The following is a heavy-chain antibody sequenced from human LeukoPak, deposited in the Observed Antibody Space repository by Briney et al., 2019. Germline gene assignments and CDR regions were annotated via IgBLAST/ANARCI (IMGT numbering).Heavy chain of an antibody. D-gene: IGHD5-18*01. CDR2: INPNSGGT. CDR1: GYTFTGYY. V-gene: IGHV1-2*02. Sequence: GASMKVSCKASGYTFTGYYMHWVRQAPGQGLEWMGWINPNSGGTNYAQKFQGRVTMTRDTSISTAYMELSRLRSDDTAVYYCARDLATSWIQLWPNLIGEYGMDVWGQGTTVTVSS. J-gene: IGHJ6*02. CDR3: ARDLATSWIQLWPNLIGEYGMDV.